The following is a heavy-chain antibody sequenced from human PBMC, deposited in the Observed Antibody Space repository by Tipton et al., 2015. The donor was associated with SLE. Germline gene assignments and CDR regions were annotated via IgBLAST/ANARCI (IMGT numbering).Heavy chain of an antibody. D-gene: IGHD6-25*01. CDR3: ARVRSGSHDAFDL. V-gene: IGHV4-38-2*02. CDR1: GYSISGGYY. J-gene: IGHJ3*01. Sequence: TLSLTCTVSGYSISGGYYWGWFRQPPGKGLEWIANIYNSGNTYYNPSLKSRFTIALDTSRNHFSLKVTSVTAADTAVYYCARVRSGSHDAFDLWGQGTMVTVSS. CDR2: IYNSGNT.